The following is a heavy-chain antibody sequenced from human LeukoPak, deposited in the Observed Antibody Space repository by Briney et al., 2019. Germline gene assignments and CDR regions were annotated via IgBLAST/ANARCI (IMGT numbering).Heavy chain of an antibody. CDR2: ISGNGGST. CDR3: AKTVEWLAVENYFDY. Sequence: GGSLRLSCAASRFTFSSYAMSWVRQAPGKGLEWVSAISGNGGSTYYADSVKGRFTISRDNSKNTLYLQMNSLRAEDTAVYYCAKTVEWLAVENYFDYWGQGTLVTVSS. J-gene: IGHJ4*02. D-gene: IGHD3-3*01. V-gene: IGHV3-23*01. CDR1: RFTFSSYA.